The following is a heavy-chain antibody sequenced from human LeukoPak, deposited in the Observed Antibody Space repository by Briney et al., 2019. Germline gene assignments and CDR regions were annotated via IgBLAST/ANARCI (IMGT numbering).Heavy chain of an antibody. J-gene: IGHJ4*02. CDR2: INSDGSST. D-gene: IGHD3-22*01. CDR3: ASGYYDSSGYFWY. V-gene: IGHV3-74*01. Sequence: GGSLRLSCAASGFTFSSYWMHWVRQAPGKGLVWVSRINSDGSSTSYADSVKGRFTISRDNAKNTLYLQMNSLRAEDTAVYYCASGYYDSSGYFWYWGQGTLVTASS. CDR1: GFTFSSYW.